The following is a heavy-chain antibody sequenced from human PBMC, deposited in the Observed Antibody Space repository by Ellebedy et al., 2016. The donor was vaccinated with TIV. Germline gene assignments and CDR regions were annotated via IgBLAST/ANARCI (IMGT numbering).Heavy chain of an antibody. Sequence: GESLKISCAASGFTFSSYAMSWVRQAPGKGLEWVSAISGSGGSTYYADSVKGRFTISRDNSKNTLYLQMNSLRAEDTAVYYCAKKRGVLDYWGQGTLVTVSS. CDR3: AKKRGVLDY. CDR1: GFTFSSYA. CDR2: ISGSGGST. V-gene: IGHV3-23*01. D-gene: IGHD3-10*01. J-gene: IGHJ4*02.